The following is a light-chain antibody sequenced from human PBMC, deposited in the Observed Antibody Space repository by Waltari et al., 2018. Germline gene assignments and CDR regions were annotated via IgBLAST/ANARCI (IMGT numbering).Light chain of an antibody. V-gene: IGKV4-1*01. CDR1: QSVLYSSNNKNY. Sequence: DIVMTQSPDSLAVSLGERATINCKSSQSVLYSSNNKNYLAWYQQKPGQPPNLLIYWASSRESGVPVRFSGSGSGTDFTRTISSLQAEDVAVYYCQQYDSAPLTFGGGTRVEIK. CDR3: QQYDSAPLT. CDR2: WAS. J-gene: IGKJ4*01.